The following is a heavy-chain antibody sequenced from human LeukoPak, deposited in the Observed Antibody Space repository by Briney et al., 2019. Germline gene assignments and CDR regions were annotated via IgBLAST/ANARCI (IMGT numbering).Heavy chain of an antibody. Sequence: GGSLRLSCAASGFTFGSYAMNWGRQAPGKGLEGVSGIGNGGGNTYYADSVKGRFTISRDNSKNTLYLQMDSLRAEDTAVYYCAREASNQLLRYYYYYYGMDVWGQGTTVTVSS. CDR2: IGNGGGNT. D-gene: IGHD2-2*01. J-gene: IGHJ6*02. CDR1: GFTFGSYA. CDR3: AREASNQLLRYYYYYYGMDV. V-gene: IGHV3-23*01.